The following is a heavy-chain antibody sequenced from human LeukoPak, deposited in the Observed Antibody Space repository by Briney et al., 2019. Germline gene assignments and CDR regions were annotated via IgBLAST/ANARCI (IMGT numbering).Heavy chain of an antibody. J-gene: IGHJ4*01. D-gene: IGHD3-10*01. V-gene: IGHV3-33*01. Sequence: PGRSLRLSCAASGFTFSSYGMHWVRQAPGKGLEWVAVIWYDGSNKYYADSVKGRFTISRDNSKNTLYLQMNSLRAEDTAVYYCARDRLLWFGEFPGYWGHGTLVTVSS. CDR1: GFTFSSYG. CDR2: IWYDGSNK. CDR3: ARDRLLWFGEFPGY.